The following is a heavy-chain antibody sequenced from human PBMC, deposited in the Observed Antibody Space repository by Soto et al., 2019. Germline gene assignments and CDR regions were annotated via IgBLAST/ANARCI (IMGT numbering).Heavy chain of an antibody. CDR1: GGSISSSSYY. CDR2: IYYSGST. Sequence: QLQLQESGPGLVKPSETLSLTCTVSGGSISSSSYYWGWIRQPPGKGLEWIGSIYYSGSTYYKPSLKSRVHISGDPSYTQFPPKRGSVPAADTAVYYCARHRLEPQLPYNWFDPWGQGTLVTVSS. D-gene: IGHD2-2*01. V-gene: IGHV4-39*01. J-gene: IGHJ5*02. CDR3: ARHRLEPQLPYNWFDP.